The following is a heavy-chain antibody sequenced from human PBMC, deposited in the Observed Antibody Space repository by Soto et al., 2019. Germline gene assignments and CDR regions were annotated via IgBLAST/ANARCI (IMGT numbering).Heavy chain of an antibody. D-gene: IGHD3-16*02. CDR1: GGSISSGGYY. J-gene: IGHJ4*02. CDR3: ARAYTFGGVIVDYFDY. CDR2: IYYSGST. V-gene: IGHV4-31*03. Sequence: SETLSLTCTVSGGSISSGGYYWSWIRQHPGKGLEWIGYIYYSGSTYYNPSLKSRVTISVDTSKNQFSLKLSSVTAADTAVYYCARAYTFGGVIVDYFDYWGQGTLVTVSS.